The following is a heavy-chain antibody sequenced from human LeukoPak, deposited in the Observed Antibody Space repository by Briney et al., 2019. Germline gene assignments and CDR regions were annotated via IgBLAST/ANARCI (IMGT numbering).Heavy chain of an antibody. D-gene: IGHD6-19*01. V-gene: IGHV1-2*02. CDR2: INPNSGGT. CDR3: ASLGNPYSSGWTIDY. CDR1: GYTFTGYY. Sequence: ASVKVSCKASGYTFTGYYMHWVRQAPGQGREWMGWINPNSGGTNYAQKFQGRVTMTRDTSISPAYMGLSRLRSDDTAVYYCASLGNPYSSGWTIDYWGQGTLVTVSS. J-gene: IGHJ4*02.